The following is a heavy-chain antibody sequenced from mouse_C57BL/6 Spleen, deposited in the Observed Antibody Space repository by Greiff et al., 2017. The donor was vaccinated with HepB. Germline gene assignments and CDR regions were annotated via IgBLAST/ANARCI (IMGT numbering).Heavy chain of an antibody. CDR2: IYPGSGST. D-gene: IGHD1-1*01. CDR3: ARGSSYDYFDY. CDR1: GYTFTSYW. J-gene: IGHJ2*01. Sequence: QVQLQQPGAELVKPGASVKMSCKASGYTFTSYWITWVKQRPGQGLEWIGDIYPGSGSTNYNEKFKSKATLTVDKPSSTAYMQLSSLTSEDSAVYYCARGSSYDYFDYWGQGTTLTVSS. V-gene: IGHV1-55*01.